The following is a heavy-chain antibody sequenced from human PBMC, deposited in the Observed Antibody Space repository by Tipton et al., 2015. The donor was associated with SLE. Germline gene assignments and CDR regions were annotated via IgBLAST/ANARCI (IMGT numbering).Heavy chain of an antibody. CDR3: ARDPPSSYYYGMDV. D-gene: IGHD3-10*01. CDR1: GGSINNYY. CDR2: IYSSGGT. V-gene: IGHV4-4*08. J-gene: IGHJ6*02. Sequence: TLSLTCSVSGGSINNYYWNWIRQTQGKGLEWIGYIYSSGGTDYNPSLKSRLTISVETSKNQFSLKLSSVTAADTAVYFCARDPPSSYYYGMDVWGRGATVTVSS.